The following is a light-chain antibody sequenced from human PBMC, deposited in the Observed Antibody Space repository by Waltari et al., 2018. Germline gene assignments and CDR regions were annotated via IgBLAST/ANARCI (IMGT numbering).Light chain of an antibody. J-gene: IGLJ2*01. CDR3: SSYTSSSTLV. CDR2: DVS. Sequence: QSALTQPASVSGSPGQSITISCTGTSSDVGGYNYVSWFQQRPGKAPKLMIYDVSNRPSGVSNRFSGSKSGNTASLTISGLQAEDEADYYCSSYTSSSTLVFGGGTKLTVL. CDR1: SSDVGGYNY. V-gene: IGLV2-14*03.